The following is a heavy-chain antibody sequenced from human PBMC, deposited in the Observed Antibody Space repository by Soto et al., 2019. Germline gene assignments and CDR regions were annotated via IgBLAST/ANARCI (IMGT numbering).Heavy chain of an antibody. D-gene: IGHD3-10*01. Sequence: QVQLQQWGAGLLTPSATLSLTCAVYGGSLSGYYWSWFRQPPGQGLEGIGEINHSGSTNYNPSLKSRVTISVDMSKNHFSLKLSSVTAADTAVYFCARGRRYYGSGSGYYGMDVWGQGTTVTVSS. CDR3: ARGRRYYGSGSGYYGMDV. V-gene: IGHV4-34*01. J-gene: IGHJ6*02. CDR1: GGSLSGYY. CDR2: INHSGST.